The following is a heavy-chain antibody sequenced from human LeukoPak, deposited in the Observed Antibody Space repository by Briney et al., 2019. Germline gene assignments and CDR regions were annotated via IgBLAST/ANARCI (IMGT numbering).Heavy chain of an antibody. CDR3: ARRTQKWRTCGHDCSYAFDI. CDR2: IYPGNSET. Sequence: PGESLKISCKGSGYSFTTYWIGWVRQMPGKGLEWVGIIYPGNSETRYSPSFQDQVTISADKSISTAYLQWSSLKASDTAMYYCARRTQKWRTCGHDCSYAFDIWGQGTMVTVSS. CDR1: GYSFTTYW. V-gene: IGHV5-51*01. D-gene: IGHD2-21*01. J-gene: IGHJ3*02.